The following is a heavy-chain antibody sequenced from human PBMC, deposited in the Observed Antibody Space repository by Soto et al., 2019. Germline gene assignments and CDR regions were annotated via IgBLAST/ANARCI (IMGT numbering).Heavy chain of an antibody. J-gene: IGHJ4*02. V-gene: IGHV3-30-3*01. CDR3: ARYYTSPDY. Sequence: QVQLVESGGGVVQPGRSLRLSCAASGFTFSSYAMHWVRQAPGKGLEWVAVISYDGSNKYYADSVKGRFTIFRDNSKNTLYLQMNSLRAEDTAVYYCARYYTSPDYWGQGTLVTVSS. CDR1: GFTFSSYA. D-gene: IGHD1-26*01. CDR2: ISYDGSNK.